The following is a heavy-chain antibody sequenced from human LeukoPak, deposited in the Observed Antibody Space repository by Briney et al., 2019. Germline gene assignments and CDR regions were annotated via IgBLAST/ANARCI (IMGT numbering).Heavy chain of an antibody. V-gene: IGHV3-53*01. CDR2: MYSGGST. J-gene: IGHJ3*02. CDR3: ARARGNGNDAFDI. D-gene: IGHD4-23*01. CDR1: GFTVSSNY. Sequence: GGFLRLSCAASGFTVSSNYMNWVRQPPGKGLEWVSLMYSGGSTNYADSVKGRFTISRDNSKNTLYLQMNSLRAEDTAVYYCARARGNGNDAFDIWGQGTMVTVSS.